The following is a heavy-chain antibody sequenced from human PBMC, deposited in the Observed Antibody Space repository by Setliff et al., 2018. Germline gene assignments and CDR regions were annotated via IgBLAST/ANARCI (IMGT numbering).Heavy chain of an antibody. J-gene: IGHJ4*02. Sequence: ASVKVSCKTSGYTFSNFYMYWVRQAPGQGLECMGIINIGGGSTSLPQKFQDRVAMTRDMSTSTVYIELSSLRSEDTAVYYCVRAGMASVGRKGVFEYWGQGTLVTVSS. CDR2: INIGGGST. CDR3: VRAGMASVGRKGVFEY. D-gene: IGHD1-26*01. CDR1: GYTFSNFY. V-gene: IGHV1-46*01.